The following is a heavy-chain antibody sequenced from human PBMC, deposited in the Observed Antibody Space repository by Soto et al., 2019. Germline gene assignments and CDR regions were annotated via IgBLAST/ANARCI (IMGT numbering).Heavy chain of an antibody. J-gene: IGHJ4*02. CDR1: GYTFTNYG. CDR3: ARPQTPTDSDF. D-gene: IGHD4-4*01. Sequence: QIQLVQSEGEVKKPGASVKVSCKTSGYTFTNYGVSWVRQAPGQGLEWMGWLNTYNGNTKYAQKFQGRVTMTTDTSASTAYVELRSLSSHDTAVYYCARPQTPTDSDFWGQGTLVTVSS. V-gene: IGHV1-18*04. CDR2: LNTYNGNT.